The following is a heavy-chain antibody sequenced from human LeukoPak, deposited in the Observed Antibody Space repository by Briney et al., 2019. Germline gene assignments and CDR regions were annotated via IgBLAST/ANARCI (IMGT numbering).Heavy chain of an antibody. CDR3: ARGGNTAMVNFDY. J-gene: IGHJ4*02. V-gene: IGHV1-8*01. CDR2: MNPNSGNT. CDR1: GYTFTSYD. D-gene: IGHD5-18*01. Sequence: ASVKVYCKASGYTFTSYDINWVRQATGQGLVWMGWMNPNSGNTGYAQKFQGRVTMTRNTSISTAYMELSSLRSEDTAVYYCARGGNTAMVNFDYWGQGTLVTVSS.